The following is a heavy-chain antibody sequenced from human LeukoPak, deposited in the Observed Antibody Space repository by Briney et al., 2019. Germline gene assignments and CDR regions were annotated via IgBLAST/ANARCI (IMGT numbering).Heavy chain of an antibody. V-gene: IGHV4-39*01. CDR3: ARQYSGDSRSPFFDY. CDR2: VCYSGST. D-gene: IGHD5-18*01. Sequence: SETLSLTCTVSGVSISSSSYCWGWIRQPPGKGLEWIGSVCYSGSTYYNPSLKSRVTISVDTSKNQFSLKLSSVTAADTAVYYCARQYSGDSRSPFFDYWGQGTLVTVSS. CDR1: GVSISSSSYC. J-gene: IGHJ4*02.